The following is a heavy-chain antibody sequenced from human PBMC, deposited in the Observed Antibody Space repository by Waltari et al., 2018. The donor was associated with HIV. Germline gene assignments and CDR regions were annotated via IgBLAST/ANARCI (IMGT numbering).Heavy chain of an antibody. V-gene: IGHV3-23*01. CDR1: GFTFSSYA. D-gene: IGHD3-22*01. Sequence: EVQLLESGGGLVQPGGSLRLSCAASGFTFSSYAMRWVRQAPGKGLEWVSAISGSGGSTYYADSVKGRFTISRDNSKNTLYLQMNSLRAEDTAVYYCVLKPYYDSSGYYYYWGQGTLVTVSS. CDR2: ISGSGGST. CDR3: VLKPYYDSSGYYYY. J-gene: IGHJ4*02.